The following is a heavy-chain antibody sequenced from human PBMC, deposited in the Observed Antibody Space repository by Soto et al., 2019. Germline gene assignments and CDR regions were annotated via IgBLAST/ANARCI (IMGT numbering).Heavy chain of an antibody. J-gene: IGHJ3*02. V-gene: IGHV4-38-2*02. D-gene: IGHD1-26*01. CDR1: CYSIISGYY. Sequence: SETLSLTCAFSCYSIISGYYWGWIRQPPGKGLEWIGSIYHSGSTYYNPSLKSRVTISVDTSKNQFSLKLSSVTAADTAVYYCAREEGSYYDFDIWGQGTMVTVSS. CDR3: AREEGSYYDFDI. CDR2: IYHSGST.